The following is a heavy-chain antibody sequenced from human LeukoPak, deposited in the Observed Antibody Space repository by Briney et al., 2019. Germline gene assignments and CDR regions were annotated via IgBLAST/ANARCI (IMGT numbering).Heavy chain of an antibody. D-gene: IGHD3-22*01. Sequence: GGSLRLSCAASGFTFSSHSMNWVRQAPGKGLEWVSYISSSSSTIYYADSVKGRFTISRDNAKNSLYLQMNSLGAEDTAVYYCARGAYYYEDWGQGTLVTVSS. CDR2: ISSSSSTI. V-gene: IGHV3-48*01. CDR1: GFTFSSHS. CDR3: ARGAYYYED. J-gene: IGHJ4*02.